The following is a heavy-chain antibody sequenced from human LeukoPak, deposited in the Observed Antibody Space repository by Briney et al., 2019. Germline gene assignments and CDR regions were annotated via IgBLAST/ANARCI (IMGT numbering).Heavy chain of an antibody. CDR1: GFTFSSYG. CDR2: IWYDGSNK. V-gene: IGHV3-33*01. D-gene: IGHD1-26*01. J-gene: IGHJ3*02. Sequence: GGSLRLSCAASGFTFSSYGMHWVRQAPGKGLEWVAVIWYDGSNKYYADSVKGRFTISRDNSKNTLYLQMNSLRAEDTAVYYCARTVGALDAFDIWGQGTMVTVSS. CDR3: ARTVGALDAFDI.